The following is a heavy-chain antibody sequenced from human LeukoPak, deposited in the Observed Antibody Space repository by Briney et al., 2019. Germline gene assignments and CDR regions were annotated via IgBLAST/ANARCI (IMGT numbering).Heavy chain of an antibody. J-gene: IGHJ4*02. CDR1: GGSFSGYY. D-gene: IGHD6-13*01. V-gene: IGHV4-34*01. Sequence: PSETLSLTCAVYGGSFSGYYWSWIRQPPGKGLEWIGEINHSGSTNYNPSLKSRVTISVDTSKNQFSLKLSSVTAADTAVYYCARARYSSSWSRSPFDCWGQGTLVTVSS. CDR2: INHSGST. CDR3: ARARYSSSWSRSPFDC.